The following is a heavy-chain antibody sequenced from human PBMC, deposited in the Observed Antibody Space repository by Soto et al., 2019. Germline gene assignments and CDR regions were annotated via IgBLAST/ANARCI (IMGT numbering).Heavy chain of an antibody. CDR1: GGSISSYY. Sequence: SETLSLTCTVSGGSISSYYWSWIQQPPGKGLEWIGYIYYSGSTNYNPSLKSRVTISVDTSKNQFSLKLSSVTAADTAVYYCARRYGASFDYWGQGTLVTVS. CDR2: IYYSGST. V-gene: IGHV4-59*01. D-gene: IGHD4-17*01. J-gene: IGHJ4*02. CDR3: ARRYGASFDY.